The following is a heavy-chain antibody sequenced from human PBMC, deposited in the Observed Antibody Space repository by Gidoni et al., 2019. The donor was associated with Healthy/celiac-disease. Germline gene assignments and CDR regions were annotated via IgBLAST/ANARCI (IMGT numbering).Heavy chain of an antibody. V-gene: IGHV3-11*06. D-gene: IGHD3-3*01. J-gene: IGHJ5*02. CDR2: ISSRSSYT. CDR1: GFTFSDYS. CDR3: ARDREFTIFGTPGDWFDP. Sequence: QVQLVESGGGLVKPGGSLRLSGAASGFTFSDYSMSWIRRAPGKGLEWVSYISSRSSYTNYADSVKGRFTISRDNSKNSLYLQMNSLRAEDTAVYYCARDREFTIFGTPGDWFDPWGQGTLVTVSS.